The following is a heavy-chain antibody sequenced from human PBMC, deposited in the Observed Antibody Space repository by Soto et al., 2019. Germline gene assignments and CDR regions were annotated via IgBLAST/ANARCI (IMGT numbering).Heavy chain of an antibody. D-gene: IGHD3-9*01. CDR2: ITWNSVAL. CDR3: AKERVRDFDG. CDR1: GFTFDDHA. V-gene: IGHV3-9*01. J-gene: IGHJ4*02. Sequence: VQLVESGGGLVRPGGSLRLSCAASGFTFDDHAMHWVRQAPGKGLEWISAITWNSVALDYAASVKGRFTISRDNATNSLYLQMDNLRPEDTALYYCAKERVRDFDGWGQGTLVTVSS.